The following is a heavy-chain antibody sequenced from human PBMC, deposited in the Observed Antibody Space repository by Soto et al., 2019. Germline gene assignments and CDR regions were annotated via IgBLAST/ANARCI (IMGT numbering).Heavy chain of an antibody. V-gene: IGHV1-46*03. CDR1: GYTFTSYY. J-gene: IGHJ6*02. Sequence: ASVKVSFKASGYTFTSYYMHWVRQAPGQGLEWMGIINPSGGSTSYAQKFQGRVTMTRDTSTSTVYMELSSLRSEDTAVYYCARGREVATITSGVYYYYGMDVWGQGTTVTVSS. D-gene: IGHD5-12*01. CDR3: ARGREVATITSGVYYYYGMDV. CDR2: INPSGGST.